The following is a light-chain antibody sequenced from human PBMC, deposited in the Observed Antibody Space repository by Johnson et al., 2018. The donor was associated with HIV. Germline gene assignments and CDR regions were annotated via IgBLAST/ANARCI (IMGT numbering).Light chain of an antibody. CDR1: KLGDKY. Sequence: TQPPSVSVSPGQTASITCSGDKLGDKYACWYQQKPGQSPVLVIYQDSKRPSGIPDRFSASKSGTSATLGITGLQTGDEADYYCGIWDSSLSAYVFGTGTKVTVL. V-gene: IGLV3-1*01. CDR2: QDS. J-gene: IGLJ1*01. CDR3: GIWDSSLSAYV.